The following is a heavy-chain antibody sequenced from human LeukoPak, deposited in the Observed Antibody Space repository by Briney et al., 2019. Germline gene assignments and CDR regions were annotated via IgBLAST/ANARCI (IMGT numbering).Heavy chain of an antibody. D-gene: IGHD3-10*01. J-gene: IGHJ4*02. CDR3: AKDRQPLMVRGASIFDY. Sequence: GGSLRLSCAASGFTFSSYWMHWVRQAPGKGLVWVSRINTDGSSTSYADSVKGRFTISRDNSKNTLYLQMNSLRAEDTAVYYCAKDRQPLMVRGASIFDYWGQGTLVTVSS. CDR2: INTDGSST. V-gene: IGHV3-74*01. CDR1: GFTFSSYW.